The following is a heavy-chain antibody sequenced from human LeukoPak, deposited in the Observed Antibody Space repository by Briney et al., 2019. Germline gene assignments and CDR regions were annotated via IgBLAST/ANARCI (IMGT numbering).Heavy chain of an antibody. J-gene: IGHJ4*02. CDR1: GGSISSSSYY. CDR2: IYYSGNT. V-gene: IGHV4-39*01. D-gene: IGHD5-18*01. Sequence: SGTLSLTCTVSGGSISSSSYYWGWIRQPPGKGLEWIGSIYYSGNTYYNPSLKSRVTKSVDTSKNQFSLELSSVTAADTAVYYCATIVTAMATIDYWGQGTLVTVSS. CDR3: ATIVTAMATIDY.